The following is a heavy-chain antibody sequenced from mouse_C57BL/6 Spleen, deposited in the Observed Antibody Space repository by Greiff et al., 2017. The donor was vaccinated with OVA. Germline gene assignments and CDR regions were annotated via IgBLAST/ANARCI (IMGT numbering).Heavy chain of an antibody. D-gene: IGHD2-4*01. CDR2: INPNYGTT. CDR1: GYSFTDYN. Sequence: EVKLVESGPELVKPGASVKISCKASGYSFTDYNMNWVKQSNGKSLEWIGVINPNYGTTSYNKKFKGKATLTVDQSSSTAYMQLNSLTSEDSAVYYCARETHYDYDEAVYAMDYWGQGTSVTVSS. CDR3: ARETHYDYDEAVYAMDY. V-gene: IGHV1-39*01. J-gene: IGHJ4*01.